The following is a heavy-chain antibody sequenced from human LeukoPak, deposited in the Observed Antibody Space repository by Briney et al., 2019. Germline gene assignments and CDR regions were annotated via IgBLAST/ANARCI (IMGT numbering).Heavy chain of an antibody. CDR3: ARHRIQPPVLMDV. V-gene: IGHV4-39*01. Sequence: PSETLSLTCTVSGGXTASSSHYWGWIRQSPGKGLEWIAIMYYTGSTYYNPPLKSRVSISVDTSRNQFSLKLTSVTAADTAIYYCARHRIQPPVLMDVWGQGTTVTVSS. CDR1: GGXTASSSHY. D-gene: IGHD5-18*01. CDR2: MYYTGST. J-gene: IGHJ6*02.